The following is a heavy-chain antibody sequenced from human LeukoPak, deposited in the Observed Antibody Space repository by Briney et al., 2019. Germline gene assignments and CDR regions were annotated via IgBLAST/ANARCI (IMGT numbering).Heavy chain of an antibody. CDR3: ANRGVVIRFIRVGFHSEGYYFDS. V-gene: IGHV3-23*01. CDR2: VSVRRGST. J-gene: IGHJ4*02. Sequence: GGSLSLSCAVSGITLSNYGMSWVRHRPGPGLGWDAGVSVRRGSTNYANSAQGRLTISTASPKSTLYLQMTILRAEDTAEYFSANRGVVIRFIRVGFHSEGYYFDSWGQGAMVTVSS. D-gene: IGHD3-10*01. CDR1: GITLSNYG.